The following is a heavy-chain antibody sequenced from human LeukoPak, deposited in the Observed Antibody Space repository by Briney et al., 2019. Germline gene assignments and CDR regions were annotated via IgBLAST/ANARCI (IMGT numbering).Heavy chain of an antibody. CDR1: GASITRSTYY. CDR3: ARVGKVGDFDWLLWDAFDI. Sequence: SETLSLTCTVSGASITRSTYYWGWIRQPPGKGLEWIGYIYYSGSTNYNPSLKSRVTISVDTSKNQFSLKLSSVTAADTAVYYCARVGKVGDFDWLLWDAFDIWGQGTMVTVSS. D-gene: IGHD3-9*01. V-gene: IGHV4-61*05. J-gene: IGHJ3*02. CDR2: IYYSGST.